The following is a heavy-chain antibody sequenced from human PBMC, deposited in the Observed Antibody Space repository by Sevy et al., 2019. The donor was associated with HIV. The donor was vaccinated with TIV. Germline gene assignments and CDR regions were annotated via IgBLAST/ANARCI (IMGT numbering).Heavy chain of an antibody. CDR2: ISSSSSTI. Sequence: GGSLRLSCAASGFTFSSYSMNWVRQAPGKGLEWVSYISSSSSTIYYADSVKGRFTISRDNAKNSLYLQMNSLRDEDTAVYYCARDPDYGDYYYYYYGMDVWGQGTTVTVSS. D-gene: IGHD4-17*01. V-gene: IGHV3-48*02. CDR3: ARDPDYGDYYYYYYGMDV. CDR1: GFTFSSYS. J-gene: IGHJ6*02.